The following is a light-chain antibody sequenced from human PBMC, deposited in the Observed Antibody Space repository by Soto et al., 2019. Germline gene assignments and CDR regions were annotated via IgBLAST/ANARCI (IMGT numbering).Light chain of an antibody. Sequence: QSVLTQPPSASGTPGQRVTISCSGSSSNIGSNTVNWYQQLHGTAPKLLIYSNNQRRSGVPARFSGSKSATSAALAISALQSEDEADYYCAAWDDSLNGYVFGTGTKLTVL. J-gene: IGLJ1*01. CDR3: AAWDDSLNGYV. V-gene: IGLV1-44*01. CDR2: SNN. CDR1: SSNIGSNT.